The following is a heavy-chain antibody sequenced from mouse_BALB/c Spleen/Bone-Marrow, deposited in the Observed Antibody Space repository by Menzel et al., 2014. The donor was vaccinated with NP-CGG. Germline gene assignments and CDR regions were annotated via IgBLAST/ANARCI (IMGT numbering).Heavy chain of an antibody. CDR1: GFSLXSCG. J-gene: IGHJ3*01. Sequence: VKVVESGPGLVQPSQSLSITCTVSGFSLXSCGVHWVRQSPGKGLEWLGVIWSGGSTDYNAAFISRLSISKDNSKSXVFFKMNSLQANDTAIYYCARNYYGSSAYWGQGTLVTVSA. CDR2: IWSGGST. CDR3: ARNYYGSSAY. D-gene: IGHD1-1*01. V-gene: IGHV2-2*02.